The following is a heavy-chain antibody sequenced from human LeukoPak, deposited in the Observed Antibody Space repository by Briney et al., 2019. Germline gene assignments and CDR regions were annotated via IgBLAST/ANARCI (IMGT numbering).Heavy chain of an antibody. CDR1: GFIFSTYG. J-gene: IGHJ4*02. CDR3: ARASGSYDY. CDR2: IWNDGSIR. V-gene: IGHV3-33*01. Sequence: SGGSLRLSCAASGFIFSTYGLHWVRQAPGKGLEWVAVIWNDGSIRYYADSVKGRFTISRDNSKNTLYLQMNNLRAEDTAVYYCARASGSYDYWGQGTLVTVYS. D-gene: IGHD1-26*01.